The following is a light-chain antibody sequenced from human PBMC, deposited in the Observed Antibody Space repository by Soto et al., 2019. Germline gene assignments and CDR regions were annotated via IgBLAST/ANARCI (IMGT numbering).Light chain of an antibody. J-gene: IGKJ1*01. Sequence: EIVLTQSPGTLSLSPGDRATLSCRASQSLGSTYLAWFQQRPGQAPRLLIFATSTRASGVPDRFTGSRSGAEFTLTISGLEHEDLAVYYCQQYSGSLPWTFGQGTNVEI. CDR2: ATS. CDR3: QQYSGSLPWT. CDR1: QSLGSTY. V-gene: IGKV3-20*01.